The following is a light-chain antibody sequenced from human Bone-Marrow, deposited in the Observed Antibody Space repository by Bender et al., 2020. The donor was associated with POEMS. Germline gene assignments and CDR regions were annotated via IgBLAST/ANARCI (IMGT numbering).Light chain of an antibody. Sequence: SYELTQPPSVSVSPGQTARITCSGDALPKKYVYWYQQKSGQAPVVVISEDTKRPSGIPERFSGSNSGNTATLTISETQAMDEADYYCQAWDSNTGVFGTGTKVTVL. CDR1: ALPKKY. V-gene: IGLV3-1*01. J-gene: IGLJ1*01. CDR2: EDT. CDR3: QAWDSNTGV.